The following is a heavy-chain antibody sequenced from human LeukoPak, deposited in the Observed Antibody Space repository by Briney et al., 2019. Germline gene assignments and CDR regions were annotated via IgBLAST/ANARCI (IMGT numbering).Heavy chain of an antibody. J-gene: IGHJ5*02. CDR3: ARDWDAMNNCFDP. Sequence: ASVKVSCKASGYTFTNYGISWVRQAPGQGLEWMGWISTNSDIRTYAQTLQGRFTMTTDTATTTAYMELNNLTFDNTAVYYCARDWDAMNNCFDPWGQGTPVTVSS. CDR1: GYTFTNYG. V-gene: IGHV1-18*01. D-gene: IGHD1-26*01. CDR2: ISTNSDIR.